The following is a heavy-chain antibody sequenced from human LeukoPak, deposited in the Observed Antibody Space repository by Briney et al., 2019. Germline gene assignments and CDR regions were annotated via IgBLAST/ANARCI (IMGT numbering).Heavy chain of an antibody. J-gene: IGHJ4*02. CDR2: IYSGGST. CDR1: GFTVSNNY. Sequence: GGSLRLSCAASGFTVSNNYMNWVRQAPGKGLEWVSVIYSGGSTYYADSVKGRFTISRDNSKNTLYLQMNSLRAEDTAVYYCASFPPSSGWYIDYWGQGTLVTVSS. V-gene: IGHV3-53*01. D-gene: IGHD6-19*01. CDR3: ASFPPSSGWYIDY.